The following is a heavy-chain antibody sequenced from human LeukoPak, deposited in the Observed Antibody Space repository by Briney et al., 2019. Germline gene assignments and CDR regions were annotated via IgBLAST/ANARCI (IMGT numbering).Heavy chain of an antibody. CDR3: ARVRVSQTIQRRGYYYYMDV. V-gene: IGHV3-30-3*01. J-gene: IGHJ6*03. D-gene: IGHD1-7*01. Sequence: GGSLRLSCAASGFIFRSYAMHWVRQAPGKGLEWVAVISYDGSNKYYADSVKGRFTISRDNSKNTLYLQMNSLRAEDTAVYYCARVRVSQTIQRRGYYYYMDVWGQGTMVTVSS. CDR1: GFIFRSYA. CDR2: ISYDGSNK.